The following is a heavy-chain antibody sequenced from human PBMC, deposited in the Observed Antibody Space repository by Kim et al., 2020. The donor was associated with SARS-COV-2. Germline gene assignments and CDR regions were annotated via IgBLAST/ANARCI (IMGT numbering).Heavy chain of an antibody. CDR2: IYYSGST. Sequence: SETLSLTCTVSGGFISSGGYYWSWIRQHPGKGLEWIGDIYYSGSTYYNPSLKRRITISVDTSKNQFSLKLSSVTAADTVVYYCVSLSCGYDYYFDYWGQGTLVTVSS. D-gene: IGHD3-22*01. CDR1: GGFISSGGYY. CDR3: VSLSCGYDYYFDY. V-gene: IGHV4-31*03. J-gene: IGHJ4*02.